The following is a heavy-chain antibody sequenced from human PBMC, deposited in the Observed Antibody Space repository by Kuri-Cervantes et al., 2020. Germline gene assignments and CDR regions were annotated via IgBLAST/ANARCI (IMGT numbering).Heavy chain of an antibody. CDR1: GFTFSSYS. Sequence: GESLKIYCAASGFTFSSYSMNWVRQAPGKGLEGVSYISSSSSTIYYADYVKGRLTISRDNAKTSLYLQMNSLRDEDTVVYYCAREERQYGDYVFDYWGQGTLVTVSS. CDR3: AREERQYGDYVFDY. CDR2: ISSSSSTI. J-gene: IGHJ4*02. D-gene: IGHD4-17*01. V-gene: IGHV3-48*02.